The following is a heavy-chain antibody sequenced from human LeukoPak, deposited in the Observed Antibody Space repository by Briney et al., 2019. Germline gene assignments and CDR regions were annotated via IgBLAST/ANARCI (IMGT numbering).Heavy chain of an antibody. CDR2: ISAYNGNT. CDR1: GYTFSNFG. J-gene: IGHJ4*02. CDR3: ARNYDRRPFDY. V-gene: IGHV1-18*01. Sequence: GASVKVSCKASGYTFSNFGISWVRQAPGQGLEWMGWISAYNGNTNYAQKFQGRVTMTTDTSTSTAYMELRSLRSDDTALYYCARNYDRRPFDYWGQGALVTVSS. D-gene: IGHD3-22*01.